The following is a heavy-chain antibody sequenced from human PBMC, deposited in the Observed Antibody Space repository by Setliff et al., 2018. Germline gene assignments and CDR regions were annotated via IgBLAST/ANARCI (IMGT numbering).Heavy chain of an antibody. J-gene: IGHJ4*02. CDR2: IYYSGST. D-gene: IGHD3-10*01. CDR1: GGSISSGDYY. CDR3: AKGRGEMDS. Sequence: PSETLSLTCTVSGGSISSGDYYWSWIRQPPGKGLEWIGYIYYSGSTYYNPSLKSRVTLSVDTSKNQFSLNVRSVTAADTAIYYCAKGRGEMDSWGQGILVTVSS. V-gene: IGHV4-30-4*02.